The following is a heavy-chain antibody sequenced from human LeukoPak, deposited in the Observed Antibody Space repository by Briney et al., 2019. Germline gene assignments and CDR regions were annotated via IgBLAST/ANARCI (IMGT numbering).Heavy chain of an antibody. CDR1: GFTVSSNY. D-gene: IGHD3-22*01. CDR2: IYAGGST. CDR3: AREDCDYDSSGYSSYFDY. J-gene: IGHJ4*02. V-gene: IGHV3-66*01. Sequence: GGSLRLSCAASGFTVSSNYMSWVRQAPGKGLEWVSVIYAGGSTHYADSVKGRFTISRDNSKNTLYLQMNSLRAEDTAVYHCAREDCDYDSSGYSSYFDYWGQGTLVTVSS.